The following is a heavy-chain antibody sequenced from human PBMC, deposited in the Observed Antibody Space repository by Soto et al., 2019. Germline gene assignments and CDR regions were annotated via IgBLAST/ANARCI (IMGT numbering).Heavy chain of an antibody. CDR2: INPSGGST. V-gene: IGHV1-46*01. Sequence: VXSVKDSCKAPAYTFTSYDMHWVRQAPRQGLEWMGIINPSGGSTSYAQKFQGRVTMTRDTSTSTVYMELSSLRSEDTAVYYCAREYRRITIFGVVIGHNWFDPWGQGTLVTASS. CDR3: AREYRRITIFGVVIGHNWFDP. D-gene: IGHD3-3*01. J-gene: IGHJ5*02. CDR1: AYTFTSYD.